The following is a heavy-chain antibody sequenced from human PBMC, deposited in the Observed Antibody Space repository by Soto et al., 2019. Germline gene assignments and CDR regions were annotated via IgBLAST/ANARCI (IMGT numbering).Heavy chain of an antibody. Sequence: VQLLESGGGLVQPGGSLRLSCAASGFTFSSYAMSWVRQAPGKGLEWVSAISGSGGSTYYADSVKGRFTISRDNSKNTLYLQMNSLRAEDTAVYYCAKDLEVYAIHGGGYYFDYWGQGTLVTVSS. CDR1: GFTFSSYA. J-gene: IGHJ4*02. CDR3: AKDLEVYAIHGGGYYFDY. D-gene: IGHD2-8*01. CDR2: ISGSGGST. V-gene: IGHV3-23*01.